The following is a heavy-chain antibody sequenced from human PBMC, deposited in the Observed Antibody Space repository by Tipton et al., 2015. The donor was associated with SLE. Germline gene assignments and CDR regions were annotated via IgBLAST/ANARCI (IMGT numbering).Heavy chain of an antibody. Sequence: TLRLSCTVSGGSISSSSYYLGWIRQPSANGLERIGSIYYSVSTYYNSSIKIRVTISVDTSKTQFSLKLRSVTAADTAVYYCARVRPPLSIFGVVKGTDYYYMDVWGKGTTVTVSS. J-gene: IGHJ6*03. CDR2: IYYSVST. CDR1: GGSISSSSYY. CDR3: ARVRPPLSIFGVVKGTDYYYMDV. V-gene: IGHV4-39*07. D-gene: IGHD3-3*01.